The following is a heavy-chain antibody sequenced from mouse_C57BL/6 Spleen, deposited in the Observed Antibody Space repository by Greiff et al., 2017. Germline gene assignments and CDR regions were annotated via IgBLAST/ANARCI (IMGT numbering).Heavy chain of an antibody. CDR1: GYTFTSYW. V-gene: IGHV1-55*01. CDR3: ASLLITTPGAMDY. D-gene: IGHD1-1*01. J-gene: IGHJ4*01. Sequence: QVQLQQPGAELVKPGASVKMSCKASGYTFTSYWITWVKQRPGQGLEWIGDIYPGSGSTNYNEKFKSKATLTVDTSSSTAYMRLSSLTSEDSAVYYCASLLITTPGAMDYWGQGTSVTVSS. CDR2: IYPGSGST.